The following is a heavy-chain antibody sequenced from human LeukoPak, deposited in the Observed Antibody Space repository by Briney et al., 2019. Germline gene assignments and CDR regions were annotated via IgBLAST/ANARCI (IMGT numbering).Heavy chain of an antibody. Sequence: GGSLRLSCAASGFTVSSSYMSWVRQAPGKGLEWVSITYTDVNTNYADSVKGRFTISRDNSQNTLSLQMSSLRAEDTAVCCCARKSDLFNAAFDIWGQGTVVTVSS. CDR1: GFTVSSSY. CDR2: TYTDVNT. J-gene: IGHJ3*02. V-gene: IGHV3-53*01. CDR3: ARKSDLFNAAFDI.